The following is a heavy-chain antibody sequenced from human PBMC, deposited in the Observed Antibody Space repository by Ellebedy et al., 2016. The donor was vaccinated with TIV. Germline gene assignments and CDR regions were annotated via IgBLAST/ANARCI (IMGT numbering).Heavy chain of an antibody. CDR1: GFTFSSYW. J-gene: IGHJ4*02. D-gene: IGHD2-21*02. CDR3: ARALGGGDYY. V-gene: IGHV3-7*01. Sequence: GGSLRLXXAASGFTFSSYWMHWVRQAPGKGLEWVANIKQDGSDKYYVDSVKGRFTISRDNAKNSLYLQMNSLRAEDTAVYYCARALGGGDYYWGQGTLVTVSS. CDR2: IKQDGSDK.